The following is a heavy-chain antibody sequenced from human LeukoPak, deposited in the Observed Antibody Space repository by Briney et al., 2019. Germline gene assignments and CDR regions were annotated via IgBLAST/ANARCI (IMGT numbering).Heavy chain of an antibody. V-gene: IGHV3-23*01. CDR3: AKGAMVRGVLDY. CDR1: GFTFSSYS. Sequence: GGSLRLSCAASGFTFSSYSMNWVRQAPGKGLEWVSYISSSGESTYYADSVKGRFTISRDNSKNTLFLQMNSLRAEDTAVYYCAKGAMVRGVLDYWGQGTLVTVSS. D-gene: IGHD3-10*01. J-gene: IGHJ4*02. CDR2: ISSSGEST.